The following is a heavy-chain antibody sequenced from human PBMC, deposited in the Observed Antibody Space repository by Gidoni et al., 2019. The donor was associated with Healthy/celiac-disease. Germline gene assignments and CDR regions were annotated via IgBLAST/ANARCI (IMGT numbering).Heavy chain of an antibody. CDR3: AKDLSSIAARAPFDY. CDR1: GFTFSRYA. Sequence: EVQLVESGGGLVQPGGSLNLPCAASGFTFSRYAMSWVRQAPGKGLEWVSAISGSGGSTYYADSVKGRFTISRDNSKNTLYLQMNSLRAEDTAVYYCAKDLSSIAARAPFDYWGQGTLVTVSS. V-gene: IGHV3-23*04. D-gene: IGHD6-6*01. J-gene: IGHJ4*02. CDR2: ISGSGGST.